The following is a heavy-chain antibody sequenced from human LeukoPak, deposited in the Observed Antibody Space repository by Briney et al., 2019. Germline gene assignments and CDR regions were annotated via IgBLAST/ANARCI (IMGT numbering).Heavy chain of an antibody. D-gene: IGHD2-8*01. V-gene: IGHV4-61*01. CDR3: ATYLGYGWFDP. Sequence: SETLSLTCTVSGGSVSTGRYYWTWIRQPPGKGLEWIAYIFNSGSTNYNPSLHSRVTMSVDTSKNQVSLKLSSVTAADTALYYCATYLGYGWFDPWGQGILVTVSS. J-gene: IGHJ5*02. CDR2: IFNSGST. CDR1: GGSVSTGRYY.